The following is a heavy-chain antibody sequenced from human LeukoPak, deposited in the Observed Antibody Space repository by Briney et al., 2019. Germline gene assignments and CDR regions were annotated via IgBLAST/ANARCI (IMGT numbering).Heavy chain of an antibody. D-gene: IGHD3-22*01. CDR1: EFTFSSYG. Sequence: PGGSLRLSCAASEFTFSSYGMSWVRQAPGKGLEWVSGISASGTSTYDADSVKGRFTISRDNSKNTLYPQMNSLRAEDTAVYYCAKSSIFYDSSGYYVGEKYYFDYWGQGTLVTVS. V-gene: IGHV3-23*01. CDR3: AKSSIFYDSSGYYVGEKYYFDY. J-gene: IGHJ4*02. CDR2: ISASGTST.